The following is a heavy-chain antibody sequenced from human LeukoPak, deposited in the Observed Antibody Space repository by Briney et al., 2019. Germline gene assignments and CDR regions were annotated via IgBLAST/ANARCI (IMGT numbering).Heavy chain of an antibody. V-gene: IGHV4-34*01. J-gene: IGHJ5*02. CDR2: INHGGST. CDR1: GGSFSGDF. CDR3: AREENWFDP. Sequence: PSETLSLTCAVYGGSFSGDFWSWTRQSPGKGLEWIGEINHGGSTTYNPSLQSRVTMSVDTSTNQISLKMTSVTAADTAVYYCAREENWFDPWGQGTLVTVPS.